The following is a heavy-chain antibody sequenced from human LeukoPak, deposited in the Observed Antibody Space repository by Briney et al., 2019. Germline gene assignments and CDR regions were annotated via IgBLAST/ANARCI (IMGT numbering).Heavy chain of an antibody. CDR3: AKDGYCSGGSCYSSLVDY. Sequence: PSETLSLTCTVSGGSISSYYWSWIRQPPGKGLEWIGYIYYSGSTNYNPSLKSRVTISVDTSKNQFSLKLSSVTAADTAVYYCAKDGYCSGGSCYSSLVDYWGQGTLVTVSS. V-gene: IGHV4-59*12. D-gene: IGHD2-15*01. CDR2: IYYSGST. CDR1: GGSISSYY. J-gene: IGHJ4*02.